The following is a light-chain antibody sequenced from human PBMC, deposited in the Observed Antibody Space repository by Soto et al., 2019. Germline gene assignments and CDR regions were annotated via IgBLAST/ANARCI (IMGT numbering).Light chain of an antibody. CDR2: DAS. Sequence: EIVLTQSPATLSLSPGERATLSCRASQSVNSYLAWYQQKPGQAPRLLIYDASNRATGIPARFSGSGSGTDFTLTISILEPEDFAVYYCQQRSNWPLTFGGGTKV. V-gene: IGKV3-11*01. CDR1: QSVNSY. CDR3: QQRSNWPLT. J-gene: IGKJ4*01.